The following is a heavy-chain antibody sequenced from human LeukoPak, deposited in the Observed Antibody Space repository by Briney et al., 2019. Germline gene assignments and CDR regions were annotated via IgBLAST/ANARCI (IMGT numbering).Heavy chain of an antibody. CDR1: GYTFTSYG. CDR2: ISAYNGNT. Sequence: GASVKVSCKASGYTFTSYGISWVRQAPGQGLEWMGWISAYNGNTNYAQKLQGRVTMTTDTSTSTAYMELRSLRSDDTAAYYCARVRAGHGWQQLVHDYYYGMDVWGQGTTVTVSS. CDR3: ARVRAGHGWQQLVHDYYYGMDV. D-gene: IGHD6-13*01. V-gene: IGHV1-18*01. J-gene: IGHJ6*02.